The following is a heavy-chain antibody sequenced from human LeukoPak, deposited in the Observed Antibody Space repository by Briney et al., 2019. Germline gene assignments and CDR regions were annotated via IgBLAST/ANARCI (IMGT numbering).Heavy chain of an antibody. CDR1: GYSFTSGHY. CDR3: ARNLYCSSTSCYKDYYYYMDV. J-gene: IGHJ6*03. D-gene: IGHD2-2*02. CDR2: IYYSGST. Sequence: SETLSLTCSVSGYSFTSGHYWGWIRQPPGKGLEWIGSIYYSGSTYYNPSLKSRVTISVDTSKNQFSLKLSSVTAADTAVYYCARNLYCSSTSCYKDYYYYMDVWGKGTTVTVSS. V-gene: IGHV4-38-2*01.